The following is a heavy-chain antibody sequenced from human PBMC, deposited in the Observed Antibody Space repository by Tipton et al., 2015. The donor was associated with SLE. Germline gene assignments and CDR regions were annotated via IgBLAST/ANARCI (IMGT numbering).Heavy chain of an antibody. CDR2: INAGNGNT. V-gene: IGHV1-3*01. CDR1: GYTFTSYA. J-gene: IGHJ4*02. CDR3: ARHPPYGSGSSYFDY. Sequence: QLVQSGAEVKKPGASVKVSCKASGYTFTSYAMHWVRQAPGQRLEWMGWINAGNGNTKYSQKFQGRVTITRDTSASTAYMELNSLRSEDTAVYYCARHPPYGSGSSYFDYWGQGTLVTVSS. D-gene: IGHD3-10*01.